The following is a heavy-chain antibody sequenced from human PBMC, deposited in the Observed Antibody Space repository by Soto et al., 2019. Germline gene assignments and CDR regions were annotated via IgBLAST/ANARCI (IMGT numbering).Heavy chain of an antibody. CDR3: TNLIRGFSYSPY. D-gene: IGHD5-18*01. V-gene: IGHV4-59*01. Sequence: PSETLSLTCTVSGGSISSYYWSWIRQPPGKGLEWIGYIYYSGSTNYNPSLKSRVTISVDTSKNQFSLKLSSVTAADTAVYYCTNLIRGFSYSPYWGQGTLVTVSS. CDR1: GGSISSYY. CDR2: IYYSGST. J-gene: IGHJ4*02.